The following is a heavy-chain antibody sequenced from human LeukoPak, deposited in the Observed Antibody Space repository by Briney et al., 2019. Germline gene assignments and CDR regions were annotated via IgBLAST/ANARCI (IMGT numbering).Heavy chain of an antibody. Sequence: PGGSLRLSCAASGFTFSSCGMHWVRQAPGKGLEWVAVMSYDGSNKYYAGSVKGRFTISRDNSKSTLYLQMNSLRAEDTAVYYCARVRPGSNYVDFDYWGQGTLVTVSS. D-gene: IGHD4-11*01. J-gene: IGHJ4*02. V-gene: IGHV3-33*05. CDR1: GFTFSSCG. CDR3: ARVRPGSNYVDFDY. CDR2: MSYDGSNK.